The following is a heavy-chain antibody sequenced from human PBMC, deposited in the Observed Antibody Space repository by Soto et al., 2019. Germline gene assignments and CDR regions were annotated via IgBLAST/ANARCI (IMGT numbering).Heavy chain of an antibody. CDR3: ARGYSSSRPPV. D-gene: IGHD6-13*01. Sequence: EVQLVESGGGLVQPGGSLRLSCAASGFTFSSYWMSWVRQAPGKGLEWVASIKQDGSEKYYVDSVKGRFTISRDNAKNSLYLQMNSLRAEDTAVYYCARGYSSSRPPVWGQGTTVTVSS. CDR1: GFTFSSYW. CDR2: IKQDGSEK. V-gene: IGHV3-7*03. J-gene: IGHJ6*02.